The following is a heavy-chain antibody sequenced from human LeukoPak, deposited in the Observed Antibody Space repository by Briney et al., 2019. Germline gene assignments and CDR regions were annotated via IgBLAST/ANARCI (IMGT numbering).Heavy chain of an antibody. Sequence: PGGSLRLSCAASGFTFSSYGMHWVRQAPGKGLEWVAFIRYDGSNKYYADSVKGRFTISRDNSKNTLYLQMNSLRAEDTAVYYCAKDRATSIEYYYYYYMDVWGKGTTVTISS. J-gene: IGHJ6*03. CDR3: AKDRATSIEYYYYYYMDV. D-gene: IGHD1-26*01. V-gene: IGHV3-30*02. CDR2: IRYDGSNK. CDR1: GFTFSSYG.